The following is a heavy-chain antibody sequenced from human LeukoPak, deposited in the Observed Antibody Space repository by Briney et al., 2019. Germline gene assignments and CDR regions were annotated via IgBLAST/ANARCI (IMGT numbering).Heavy chain of an antibody. CDR3: ARIAVAGIIDY. Sequence: SETLSLTCAVYGGSFSGYYWSWIRQPPGKGLEWIGEINHSGSTNYNPSLKSRVTISVDTSKNQFSLQLNSVTPEDTAVYYCARIAVAGIIDYWGQGTLVTVSS. CDR1: GGSFSGYY. CDR2: INHSGST. V-gene: IGHV4-34*01. J-gene: IGHJ4*02. D-gene: IGHD6-19*01.